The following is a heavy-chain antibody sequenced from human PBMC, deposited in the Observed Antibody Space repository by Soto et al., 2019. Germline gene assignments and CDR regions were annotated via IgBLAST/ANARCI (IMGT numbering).Heavy chain of an antibody. CDR3: ARKYCTSTSCNEAFDI. Sequence: QVQLQESGPGLVKPSETLSLTCTVSGGSISSYYWSWIRQPPGKGVEWIGYLYKTGNTNYNPSLKSRVTISVDTSENQFSLKLSSVTAADTALYYCARKYCTSTSCNEAFDIWGQGTMVIVSS. J-gene: IGHJ3*02. CDR2: LYKTGNT. CDR1: GGSISSYY. D-gene: IGHD2-2*01. V-gene: IGHV4-59*08.